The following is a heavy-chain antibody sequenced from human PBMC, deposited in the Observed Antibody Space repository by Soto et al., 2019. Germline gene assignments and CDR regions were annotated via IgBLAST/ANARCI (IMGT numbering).Heavy chain of an antibody. J-gene: IGHJ6*03. CDR3: ARKGAAASYAHYYMDV. D-gene: IGHD6-13*01. V-gene: IGHV4-59*01. CDR1: GGSISPYY. CDR2: VYYAGNT. Sequence: PSETLYLTCTVSGGSISPYYWSWIRQSPGKGLEWIGYVYYAGNTNYNPSLESRVTISVDASRNQFSLKLTSLTAADTAVYYCARKGAAASYAHYYMDVRGSGTTVTVSS.